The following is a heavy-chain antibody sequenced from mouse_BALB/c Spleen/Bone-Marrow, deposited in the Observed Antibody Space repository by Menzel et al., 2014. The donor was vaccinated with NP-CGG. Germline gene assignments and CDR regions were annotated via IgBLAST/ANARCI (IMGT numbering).Heavy chain of an antibody. CDR1: GFTFSSYT. J-gene: IGHJ3*01. Sequence: DVKLVESGGNLVQPGGSLKLSCAASGFTFSSYTMSRVRQTPEKRLEWVAYISNGGGSTYYPDTVKGRFTISRDNATNTLYLQMSSLKSEDTAMYYCARQSYEGFAYWGQGTLVTVSA. D-gene: IGHD2-3*01. V-gene: IGHV5-12-2*01. CDR2: ISNGGGST. CDR3: ARQSYEGFAY.